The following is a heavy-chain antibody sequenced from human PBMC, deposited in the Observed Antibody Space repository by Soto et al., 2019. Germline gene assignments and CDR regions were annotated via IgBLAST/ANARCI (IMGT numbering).Heavy chain of an antibody. CDR2: VSATAGTT. CDR3: AKDRLAGGFDY. J-gene: IGHJ4*02. D-gene: IGHD3-16*01. CDR1: GFTFSNYA. V-gene: IGHV3-23*01. Sequence: VGSLRLSCAASGFTFSNYAMSWVRQAPGKGLEWVPLVSATAGTTYYTDSVKGWFTISRDNSRNTVYLQMNSLRADDTAVYYCAKDRLAGGFDYWGQGTLVTVSS.